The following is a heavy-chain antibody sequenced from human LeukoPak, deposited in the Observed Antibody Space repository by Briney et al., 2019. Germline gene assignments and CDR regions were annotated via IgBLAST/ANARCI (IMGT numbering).Heavy chain of an antibody. CDR2: ISAYNGNT. CDR3: ARVRHIVVVTATNYFDY. V-gene: IGHV1-18*01. D-gene: IGHD2-21*02. CDR1: GYTFTSYG. J-gene: IGHJ4*02. Sequence: ASVKVSCKASGYTFTSYGISWVRQAPGQGLEWMGWISAYNGNTNYAQKLQGRVTMTTDTSTSTAYMELRSLRSDDTAVYYCARVRHIVVVTATNYFDYWGQGTLVTVSS.